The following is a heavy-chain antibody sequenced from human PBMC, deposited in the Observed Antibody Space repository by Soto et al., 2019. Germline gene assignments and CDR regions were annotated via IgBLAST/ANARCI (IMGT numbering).Heavy chain of an antibody. V-gene: IGHV1-69*12. Sequence: QVQLVQSGAEVKKPGSSVKVSCKASGGTFSSYAISWVRPAPGQGLEWMGEIIPIFGTANYAQKFQGRVTITADESTSTAYMELSSLRSEDTAVYYCARDRGPSSGYYPSWFDPWGQGTLVSVSS. J-gene: IGHJ5*02. CDR1: GGTFSSYA. D-gene: IGHD3-22*01. CDR2: IIPIFGTA. CDR3: ARDRGPSSGYYPSWFDP.